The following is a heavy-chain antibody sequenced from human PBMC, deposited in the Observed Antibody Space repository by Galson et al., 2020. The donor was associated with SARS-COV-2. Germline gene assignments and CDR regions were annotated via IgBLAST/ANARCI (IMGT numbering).Heavy chain of an antibody. CDR1: GFTFSSYA. CDR3: ARGVAAAGPFDY. Sequence: GESLKISCAASGFTFSSYAMHWVRQAPGKGLEWVAVISYDGSNKYYADSVKGRFTISRDNSKNTLYLQMNSLRAEDTAVYYCARGVAAAGPFDYWGQGTLVTVSS. V-gene: IGHV3-30-3*01. CDR2: ISYDGSNK. D-gene: IGHD6-13*01. J-gene: IGHJ4*02.